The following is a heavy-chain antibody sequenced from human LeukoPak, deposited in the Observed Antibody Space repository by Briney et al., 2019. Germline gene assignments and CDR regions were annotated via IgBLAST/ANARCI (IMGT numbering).Heavy chain of an antibody. J-gene: IGHJ3*02. CDR2: INHSGST. Sequence: PSETLSLTCAVYGGSFSGYYWSWIRQPPGKGLEWIGEINHSGSTNYNPSLKSRVTISVDTSKNQFSLKLSSVTAADTAVYYCARGLRVGMQWCGEAFDIWGQGTMVTVSS. V-gene: IGHV4-34*01. D-gene: IGHD2-15*01. CDR1: GGSFSGYY. CDR3: ARGLRVGMQWCGEAFDI.